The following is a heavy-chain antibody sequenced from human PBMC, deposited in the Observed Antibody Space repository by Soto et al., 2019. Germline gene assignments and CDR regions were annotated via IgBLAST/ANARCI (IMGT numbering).Heavy chain of an antibody. Sequence: SVKVSCKASGGTFSSYALSWVRQAPGQGLEWMGGIIPSFGTANYAQKFQGRVTITGDESTSTAYMELSSLRSEDTAVYYCAADPYYYDSSGYHGDYWGQGTLVTVS. D-gene: IGHD3-22*01. CDR3: AADPYYYDSSGYHGDY. V-gene: IGHV1-69*13. CDR2: IIPSFGTA. J-gene: IGHJ4*02. CDR1: GGTFSSYA.